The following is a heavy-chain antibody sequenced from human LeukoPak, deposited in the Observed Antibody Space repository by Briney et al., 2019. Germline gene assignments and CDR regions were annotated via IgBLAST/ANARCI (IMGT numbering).Heavy chain of an antibody. CDR1: GYTFTTYA. CDR3: ATQPETIRGSSGYDDFDY. V-gene: IGHV7-4-1*02. D-gene: IGHD5-12*01. Sequence: ASVKVSCKASGYTFTTYAINWVRQAPRQGLEWMGWINTNTGNPTYAQGFTGRFVFSSDTSVSSAYLQISSLKAEDTAIYYCATQPETIRGSSGYDDFDYWGRGTLVTVSS. CDR2: INTNTGNP. J-gene: IGHJ4*01.